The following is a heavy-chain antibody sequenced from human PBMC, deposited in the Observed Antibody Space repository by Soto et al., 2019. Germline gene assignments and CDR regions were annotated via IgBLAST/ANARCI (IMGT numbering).Heavy chain of an antibody. Sequence: GSLRLSCSASGFTFGDYSMTWLRQAPGKGLEWVGFIRNMAAGGTAEYAASVRGRFTISRDDSNSIAYLQMNSLRAEDTAMYYCTRDLVLPDYWSQGTLVTVSS. V-gene: IGHV3-49*03. J-gene: IGHJ4*02. CDR3: TRDLVLPDY. CDR2: IRNMAAGGTA. CDR1: GFTFGDYS.